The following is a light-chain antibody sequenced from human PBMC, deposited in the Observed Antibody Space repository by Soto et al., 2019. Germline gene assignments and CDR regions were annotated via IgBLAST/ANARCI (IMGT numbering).Light chain of an antibody. CDR2: DVS. V-gene: IGLV2-11*01. J-gene: IGLJ1*01. CDR1: SSDVGGYNY. Sequence: SALTQPRSVSGSPGQSVTISCTGTSSDVGGYNYVSWYQQHPGKAPKVMIYDVSKRPSGVPDRFSGSKSDNTASLTISGLQAEDEADYYCCSYAGSYTFVFGIGTKVTV. CDR3: CSYAGSYTFV.